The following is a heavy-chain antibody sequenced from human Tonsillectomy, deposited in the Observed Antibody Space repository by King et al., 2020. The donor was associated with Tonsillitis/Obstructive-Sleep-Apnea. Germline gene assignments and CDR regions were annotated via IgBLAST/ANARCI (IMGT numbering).Heavy chain of an antibody. J-gene: IGHJ2*01. CDR3: ARDCDSSGWYWYFDL. CDR1: GYTFSDYY. CDR2: IRSSGSTI. Sequence: QLVQSGGGSVKPGGSLRLSCAASGYTFSDYYMSWIRQAPGKGLEWVSYIRSSGSTIYYADSVKGRLTISRDNAKNSLNLQMNSLRAEDTAVYYCARDCDSSGWYWYFDLWGRGTLVTVSS. D-gene: IGHD6-19*01. V-gene: IGHV3-11*01.